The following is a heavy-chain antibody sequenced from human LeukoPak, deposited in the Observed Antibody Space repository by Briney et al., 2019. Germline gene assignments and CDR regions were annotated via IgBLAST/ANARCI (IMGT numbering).Heavy chain of an antibody. J-gene: IGHJ4*02. CDR3: ATEDWFRFDS. Sequence: GGSLRLSCAASGFTFSNYGMNWVRQTPDKGLEWVASISSTSSYIYYTDSVRGRFTISRDNTKNSLYLQMNSLRAEDTAVYYCATEDWFRFDSWGQGTLLTVSS. V-gene: IGHV3-21*01. CDR1: GFTFSNYG. D-gene: IGHD3-10*01. CDR2: ISSTSSYI.